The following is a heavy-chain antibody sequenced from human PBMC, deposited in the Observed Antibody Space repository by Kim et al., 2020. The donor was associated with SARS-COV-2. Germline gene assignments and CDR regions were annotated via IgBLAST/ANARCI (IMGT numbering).Heavy chain of an antibody. J-gene: IGHJ4*02. Sequence: RGSPKYTPSIKGRVTISVDTSKNQFSLKLTSVTAADTAVYYCARGVPGYWGQGTLVTVSS. CDR3: ARGVPGY. V-gene: IGHV4-34*01. CDR2: RGSP.